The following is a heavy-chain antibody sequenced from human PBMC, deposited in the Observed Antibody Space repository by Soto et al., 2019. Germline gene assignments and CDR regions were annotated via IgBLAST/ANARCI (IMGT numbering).Heavy chain of an antibody. CDR2: INPDSVGT. Sequence: ASVKVSCKASGYTFTGHYMHWVRQAPGQGLEWMGWINPDSVGTNYAQKFQGRVTMTRDTSISTAYMELSRLRSDDTAVYYCAREPMVRAAHGFDIWGQGTMVTVSS. CDR1: GYTFTGHY. J-gene: IGHJ3*02. V-gene: IGHV1-2*02. CDR3: AREPMVRAAHGFDI. D-gene: IGHD3-10*01.